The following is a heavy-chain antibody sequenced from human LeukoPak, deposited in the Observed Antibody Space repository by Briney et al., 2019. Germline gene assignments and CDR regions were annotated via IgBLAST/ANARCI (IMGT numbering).Heavy chain of an antibody. D-gene: IGHD6-19*01. J-gene: IGHJ5*02. Sequence: SETLSLTCAVSGGSISSSNWWSWVRQPPGKGLEWIGEIYHSGSTNYNPSLKSRVTISVDKSKNQFSLKLSSVTAADTAVYYCAREGGSGPTTYNWFDPWGQGTLVTVSS. CDR3: AREGGSGPTTYNWFDP. V-gene: IGHV4-4*02. CDR1: GGSISSSNW. CDR2: IYHSGST.